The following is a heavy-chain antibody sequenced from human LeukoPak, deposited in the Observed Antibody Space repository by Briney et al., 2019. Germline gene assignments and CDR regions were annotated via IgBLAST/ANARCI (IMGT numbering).Heavy chain of an antibody. CDR1: GGSFSGYY. Sequence: KPSETLTLTCTVFGGSFSGYYWSWIRQPPAKGLEWIGEINPSGSTNYNPSLKTRVTISTDTSKNHFSLNLNSVTAADTGVYYCVRGSRVYCGGDCYYYWGQGTLVTVSS. D-gene: IGHD2-21*02. V-gene: IGHV4-34*01. CDR3: VRGSRVYCGGDCYYY. CDR2: INPSGST. J-gene: IGHJ4*02.